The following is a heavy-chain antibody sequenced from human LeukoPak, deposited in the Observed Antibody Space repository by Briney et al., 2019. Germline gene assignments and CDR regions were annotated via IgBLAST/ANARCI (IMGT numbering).Heavy chain of an antibody. CDR2: IRYDGSNK. CDR3: ANYYYDSSGYYYGTDY. J-gene: IGHJ4*02. V-gene: IGHV3-30*02. CDR1: GFTFSSYG. D-gene: IGHD3-22*01. Sequence: TGGFLRLSCAASGFTFSSYGMHWVRQAPGKGLEWVAFIRYDGSNKYYADSVKGRFTISRDNSKNTLYLQRNSLRAEDTAVYYCANYYYDSSGYYYGTDYWGQGTLVTVSS.